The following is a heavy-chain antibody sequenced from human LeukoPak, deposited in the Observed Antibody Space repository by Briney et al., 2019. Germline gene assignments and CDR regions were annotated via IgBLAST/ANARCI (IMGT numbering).Heavy chain of an antibody. Sequence: PSETLSLTCDVSGASISNGNWWSWVRQPPGKGLEWIGEVFHSGPTNYNPSLKNRVIMSVDKSKNHFSLKMTSMTAADTAVYYCAREGSVSGDAFDIWGQGTLVTVSS. CDR3: AREGSVSGDAFDI. CDR2: VFHSGPT. D-gene: IGHD3-10*01. CDR1: GASISNGNW. J-gene: IGHJ3*02. V-gene: IGHV4-4*02.